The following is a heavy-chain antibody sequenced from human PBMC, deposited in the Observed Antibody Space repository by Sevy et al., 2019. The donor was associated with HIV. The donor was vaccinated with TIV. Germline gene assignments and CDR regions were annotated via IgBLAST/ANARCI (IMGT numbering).Heavy chain of an antibody. CDR3: ARHFSSSWTTRHFDC. Sequence: GGSLRLSCAASGFTFSSYSMNWVRQAPGKGLEWVSSISSSSSYIYYADSVKGRFTISRDNAKNSLYLQMNSLRAEDTVVYYCARHFSSSWTTRHFDCWGQGTLVTVSS. J-gene: IGHJ4*02. CDR2: ISSSSSYI. CDR1: GFTFSSYS. D-gene: IGHD6-13*01. V-gene: IGHV3-21*01.